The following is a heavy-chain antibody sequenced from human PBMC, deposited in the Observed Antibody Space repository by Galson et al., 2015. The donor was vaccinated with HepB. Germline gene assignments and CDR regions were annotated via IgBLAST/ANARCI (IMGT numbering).Heavy chain of an antibody. CDR2: IYYSGST. Sequence: LSLTCTVSGGSISSYYWSWIRQPPGKGLEWIGYIYYSGSTNYNPSLKSRVTISVDTSKNQFSLKLSSVTAADTAVYYCARAGSGSGYRSYDYWGQGTLVTVSS. V-gene: IGHV4-59*01. D-gene: IGHD3-22*01. CDR3: ARAGSGSGYRSYDY. CDR1: GGSISSYY. J-gene: IGHJ4*02.